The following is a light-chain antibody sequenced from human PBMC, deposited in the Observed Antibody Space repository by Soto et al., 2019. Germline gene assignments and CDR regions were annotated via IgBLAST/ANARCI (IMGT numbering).Light chain of an antibody. CDR3: LQDYNYPRT. V-gene: IGKV1-6*01. J-gene: IGKJ2*01. Sequence: AIQMTQSPSSLSASVGDRFTITCRASQGITNDLGWYQQKPGKAPNLLIYDASRLQSGVSSRFSGSGSGTDFTLTISNLQPEDFATYYCLQDYNYPRTFGQGTRLEIK. CDR2: DAS. CDR1: QGITND.